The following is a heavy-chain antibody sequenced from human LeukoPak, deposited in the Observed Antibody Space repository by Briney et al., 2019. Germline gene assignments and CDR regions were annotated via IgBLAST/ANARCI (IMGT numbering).Heavy chain of an antibody. CDR2: ISAYNGHT. CDR3: ARRGASIAAAGSFDY. CDR1: GYTFTDFG. V-gene: IGHV1-18*01. J-gene: IGHJ4*02. Sequence: ASVKVSWKASGYTFTDFGVSWVRQAPGQGLEWMGWISAYNGHTNYAQKLQDRVTMTTDTSTSTAYMELRSLRSDDTAVYYRARRGASIAAAGSFDYWGQGTLVTVSS. D-gene: IGHD6-13*01.